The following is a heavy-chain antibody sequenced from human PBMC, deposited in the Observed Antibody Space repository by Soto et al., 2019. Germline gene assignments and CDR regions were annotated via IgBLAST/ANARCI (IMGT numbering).Heavy chain of an antibody. CDR3: ARQIYDSDTGPSFQYYFDS. Sequence: GESLKISCKGSGYSFAGYWITWVRQKPGKGLEWMGRIDPSDSQTYYSPSFRGHVTISVTKSITTVFLQWSSLRASDTAMYYCARQIYDSDTGPSFQYYFDSWGQGTPVTVSS. CDR2: IDPSDSQT. CDR1: GYSFAGYW. D-gene: IGHD3-22*01. V-gene: IGHV5-10-1*01. J-gene: IGHJ4*02.